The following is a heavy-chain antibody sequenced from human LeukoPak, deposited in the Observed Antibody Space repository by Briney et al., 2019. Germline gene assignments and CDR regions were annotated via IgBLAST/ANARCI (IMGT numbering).Heavy chain of an antibody. CDR3: AKDFWSGKYGMDV. CDR2: INHSGST. Sequence: SETLSLTCAVYGGSFSGYYWSWIRQPPGKGLEWIGEINHSGSTNYNPSLKSRVTISVDTSKNQFSLKLSSVTAADTAVYYCAKDFWSGKYGMDVWGQGATVTVSS. D-gene: IGHD3-3*01. CDR1: GGSFSGYY. J-gene: IGHJ6*02. V-gene: IGHV4-34*01.